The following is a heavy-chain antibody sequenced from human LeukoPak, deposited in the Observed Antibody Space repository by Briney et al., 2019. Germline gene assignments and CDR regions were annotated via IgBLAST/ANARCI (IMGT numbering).Heavy chain of an antibody. CDR2: IYYSGST. Sequence: RASETLSLTCTVSGGSISSYYWSWIRQPPGKGLEWIGYIYYSGSTNYNPSLKSRVTISVDTSKNQFSLKLSSVTAADTAVYYCARHQGDYGDSYFDYWGQGTLVTVSS. CDR1: GGSISSYY. CDR3: ARHQGDYGDSYFDY. J-gene: IGHJ4*02. D-gene: IGHD4-17*01. V-gene: IGHV4-59*08.